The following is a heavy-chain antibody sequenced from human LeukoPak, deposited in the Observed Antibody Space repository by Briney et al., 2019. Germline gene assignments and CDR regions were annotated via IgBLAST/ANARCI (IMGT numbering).Heavy chain of an antibody. V-gene: IGHV4-59*01. J-gene: IGHJ2*01. Sequence: PSETLSLTCTVSGGSISSYYWSWIRQPPGKGLEWIGYIYYSGTTNYNPSLTSRLTISVDTSKNQFSLKLSSVTAADTAVYYCARVYYDSSAYWYFDLWGRGTLVTVSS. CDR3: ARVYYDSSAYWYFDL. D-gene: IGHD3-22*01. CDR2: IYYSGTT. CDR1: GGSISSYY.